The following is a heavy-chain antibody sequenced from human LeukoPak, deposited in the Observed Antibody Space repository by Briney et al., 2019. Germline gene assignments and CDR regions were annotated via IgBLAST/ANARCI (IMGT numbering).Heavy chain of an antibody. V-gene: IGHV3-30*02. Sequence: PGGSLRLSCAASGFTFSSYGMHWVRQAPGKGLEWVAFIRYDGSNKYYADSVKGRFTISRDNSKNTLYLQMNSLRAEDTAVYYCARDSPTEGVYYFDYWGQGTLVTVSS. J-gene: IGHJ4*02. D-gene: IGHD3-3*01. CDR1: GFTFSSYG. CDR2: IRYDGSNK. CDR3: ARDSPTEGVYYFDY.